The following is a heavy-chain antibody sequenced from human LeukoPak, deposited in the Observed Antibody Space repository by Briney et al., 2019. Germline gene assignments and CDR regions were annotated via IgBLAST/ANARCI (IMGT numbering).Heavy chain of an antibody. CDR3: ARHKFNYGTTYFDY. Sequence: PAETLSLTCTVSGGSISTSDYYWGRIRQPPGKGLEWIGSIYYSGITYYNPSLKSRVTISVDTSNNQFSLKLSSVTAADTAVYYCARHKFNYGTTYFDYWGQGTLVTVPS. V-gene: IGHV4-39*01. D-gene: IGHD1-14*01. CDR1: GGSISTSDYY. J-gene: IGHJ4*02. CDR2: IYYSGIT.